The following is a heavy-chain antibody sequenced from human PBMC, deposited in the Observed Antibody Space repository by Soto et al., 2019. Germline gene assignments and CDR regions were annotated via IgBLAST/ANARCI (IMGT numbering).Heavy chain of an antibody. CDR3: ARSVDP. V-gene: IGHV4-34*01. CDR2: INHRGST. Sequence: SETLSLTCAVYGGSFRGYYWSWIRQPPGKGLGWIGEINHRGSTNYNPSVKSRVTISVDTSKNQFSLKLSSVTAADTAVYYCARSVDPWGQGTLVTVSS. J-gene: IGHJ5*02. CDR1: GGSFRGYY.